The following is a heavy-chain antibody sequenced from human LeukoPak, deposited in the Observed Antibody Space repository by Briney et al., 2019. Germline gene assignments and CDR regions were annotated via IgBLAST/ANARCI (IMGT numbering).Heavy chain of an antibody. CDR3: AKEGGIMVATSDAFDI. V-gene: IGHV3-74*01. D-gene: IGHD5-12*01. CDR1: GFTFSSYW. J-gene: IGHJ3*02. Sequence: GSLRLSCAASGFTFSSYWMHWVRQAPGKGLVWVSRINTDASSTSYADSVKGRFTISRDNAKNTLYLQMNSLRAEDTAVYYCAKEGGIMVATSDAFDIWGQGTMVTVSS. CDR2: INTDASST.